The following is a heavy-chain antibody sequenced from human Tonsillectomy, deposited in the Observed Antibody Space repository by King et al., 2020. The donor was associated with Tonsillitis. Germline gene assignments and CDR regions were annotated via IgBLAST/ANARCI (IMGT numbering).Heavy chain of an antibody. CDR3: ARDLGY. D-gene: IGHD7-27*01. Sequence: VQLVESGGGVVQPGRSLRLSCAASGFTFSSYGMHWVRQAPGKGLEWVAVISYDGSNKYYADSVKGRFTISRDNSKNTLYLQMNSLRAEDTAVYYCARDLGYWGQGTLVTVSS. V-gene: IGHV3-33*05. CDR2: ISYDGSNK. CDR1: GFTFSSYG. J-gene: IGHJ4*02.